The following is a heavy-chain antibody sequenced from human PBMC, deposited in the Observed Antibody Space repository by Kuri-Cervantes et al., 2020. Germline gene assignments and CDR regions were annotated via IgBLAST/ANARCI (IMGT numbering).Heavy chain of an antibody. CDR2: ISGSGGST. CDR1: GFTFSNSD. V-gene: IGHV3-23*01. Sequence: GGSLRLSCAASGFTFSNSDMNWVRQAPGKGLEWVSAISGSGGSTYYADSVKGRFTISRDNSKNTLYLQMNSLRAEDTAVYYCAKDIGAVAGTFDYWGQGTLVTVSS. J-gene: IGHJ4*02. CDR3: AKDIGAVAGTFDY. D-gene: IGHD6-19*01.